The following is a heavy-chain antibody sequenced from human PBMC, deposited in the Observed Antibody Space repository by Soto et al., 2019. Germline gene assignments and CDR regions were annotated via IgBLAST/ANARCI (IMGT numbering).Heavy chain of an antibody. D-gene: IGHD6-13*01. CDR2: ISGSGGST. CDR3: AKCFATYSSSWYQIFY. J-gene: IGHJ4*02. Sequence: GGSLRLSCTSSGFPFSSYAMSWVRQAPGKGLEWVSAISGSGGSTYYADSVKGRFTISRDNSKNTLYLQMNSLRAEDTAVYYCAKCFATYSSSWYQIFYWGQGTLVTVSS. CDR1: GFPFSSYA. V-gene: IGHV3-23*01.